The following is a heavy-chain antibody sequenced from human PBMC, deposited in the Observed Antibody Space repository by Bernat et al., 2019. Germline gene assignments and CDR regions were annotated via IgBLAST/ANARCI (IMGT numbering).Heavy chain of an antibody. J-gene: IGHJ6*02. CDR3: AKGVSAGSTHFKWSGMDV. D-gene: IGHD3-3*02. V-gene: IGHV3-30-3*01. Sequence: QVQLVESGGGVVQPGRSLRLSCAASGFTFSSYAMHWVRQAPGKGLEWVAVISYDGSNKYYADSVKGRFTISRDNSKNTLDLQMNSLRPEDTAVYYCAKGVSAGSTHFKWSGMDVWGQGTTVTVSS. CDR1: GFTFSSYA. CDR2: ISYDGSNK.